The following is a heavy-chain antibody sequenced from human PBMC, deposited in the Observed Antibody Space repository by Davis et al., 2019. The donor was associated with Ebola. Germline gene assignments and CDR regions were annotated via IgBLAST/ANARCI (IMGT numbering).Heavy chain of an antibody. CDR1: GFTFSSYS. J-gene: IGHJ5*02. V-gene: IGHV3-48*01. CDR2: ISSSSSAI. CDR3: ARGLGHFDP. Sequence: GESLKISCAASGFTFSSYSMNWVRQAAGKGLEWVSYISSSSSAIFYADSVKGRFTISRDNAKNTLYLQMNSLRAEDTAVYYCARGLGHFDPWGQGTLVTVSS.